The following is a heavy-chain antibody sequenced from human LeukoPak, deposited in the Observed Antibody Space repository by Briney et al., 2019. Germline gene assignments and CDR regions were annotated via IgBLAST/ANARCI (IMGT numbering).Heavy chain of an antibody. CDR3: ARGPNSNWSGLDF. V-gene: IGHV3-74*01. CDR1: GFSFSGHW. D-gene: IGHD6-6*01. CDR2: IRPTGSTT. Sequence: GGSLRLSCTASGFSFSGHWMHWARQLPGKGLVWVSRIRPTGSTTSYADSVKGRFTVSRDNAKNTLYLQVNNLRAEDTAVYYCARGPNSNWSGLDFWGQGTLLTVSS. J-gene: IGHJ4*02.